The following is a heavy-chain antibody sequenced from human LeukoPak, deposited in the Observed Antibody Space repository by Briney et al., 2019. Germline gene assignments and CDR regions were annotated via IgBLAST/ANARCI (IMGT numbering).Heavy chain of an antibody. Sequence: ASVKDSCKASGYTFTSYDINWVRQATGQGLEWMGWMNPNSGNTGYAQKFQGSVTMPRNTSISTAYMELSSLRSEDTAVYFCARGRNIAAAGPGDYWGQGTLVTVSS. V-gene: IGHV1-8*01. CDR3: ARGRNIAAAGPGDY. CDR1: GYTFTSYD. J-gene: IGHJ4*02. D-gene: IGHD6-25*01. CDR2: MNPNSGNT.